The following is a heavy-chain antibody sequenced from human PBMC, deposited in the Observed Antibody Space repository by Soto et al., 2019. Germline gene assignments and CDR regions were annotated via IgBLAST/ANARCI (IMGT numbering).Heavy chain of an antibody. V-gene: IGHV4-39*01. Sequence: SETLSLTCNVSGGSISNSNYYWGWIRQPPGKRLEWIGSIYYTGSTYYKPSLKSRVTISVDTSKNQFSLKLDSVTATDTVVYFCERHSIWLLLSDYWGQGSLVTVSS. J-gene: IGHJ4*02. CDR1: GGSISNSNYY. CDR3: ERHSIWLLLSDY. D-gene: IGHD3-22*01. CDR2: IYYTGST.